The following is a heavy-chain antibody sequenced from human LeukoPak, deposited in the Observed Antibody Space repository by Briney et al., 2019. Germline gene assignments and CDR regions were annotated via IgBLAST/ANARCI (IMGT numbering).Heavy chain of an antibody. CDR1: GGSISNGDYY. J-gene: IGHJ3*02. Sequence: SETLSLTCTVSGGSISNGDYYWSWIRQHPGKGLEWIGYIYYTGSTYYNPSLKSPVTISLDTSKNQFSLKLSSVTAADTAVYYCARAFDSNANYYICAFDIWGQGTMVTVSS. CDR3: ARAFDSNANYYICAFDI. D-gene: IGHD3-22*01. V-gene: IGHV4-31*01. CDR2: IYYTGST.